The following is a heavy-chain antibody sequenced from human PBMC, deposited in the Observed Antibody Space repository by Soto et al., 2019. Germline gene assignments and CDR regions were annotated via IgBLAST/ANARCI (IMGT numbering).Heavy chain of an antibody. Sequence: ASGKVSCKASGGTVSRYAISWVRQAPGQGLEWMGGIIPIFGTANYAQKFQGRVTITADESTSTAYMELSSLRFEDTAVYYCARAIVGPTTTGWLDPWGQGTLVTVSS. D-gene: IGHD1-26*01. CDR1: GGTVSRYA. V-gene: IGHV1-69*13. J-gene: IGHJ5*02. CDR3: ARAIVGPTTTGWLDP. CDR2: IIPIFGTA.